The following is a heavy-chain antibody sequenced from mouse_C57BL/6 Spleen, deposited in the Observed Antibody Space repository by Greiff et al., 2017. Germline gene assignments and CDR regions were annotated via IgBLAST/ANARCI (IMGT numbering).Heavy chain of an antibody. CDR1: GFTFSDYY. Sequence: DVKLVESEGGLVQPGSSMKLSCTASGFTFSDYYMAWVRQVPEKGLEWVANINYDGSSTYYLDSLKSRFIISRDNAKNILYLQMSSLKSEDTATYYCAREWDWDGGTTFDYWGQGTTLTVSS. D-gene: IGHD4-1*01. CDR2: INYDGSST. V-gene: IGHV5-16*01. J-gene: IGHJ2*01. CDR3: AREWDWDGGTTFDY.